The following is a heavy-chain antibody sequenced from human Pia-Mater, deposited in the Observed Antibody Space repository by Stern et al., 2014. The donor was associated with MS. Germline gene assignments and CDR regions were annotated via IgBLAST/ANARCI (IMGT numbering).Heavy chain of an antibody. CDR1: GYRFSDNW. J-gene: IGHJ5*02. V-gene: IGHV5-51*01. CDR3: ARHQSTLVNWFDT. Sequence: EMQLVEPGVEVKKPGESLKISCEASGYRFSDNWISWVRQMPGKGLEWIGMLYPGVSHTRYKPSVQGQVTISADKSTNTAFLQWDSLKAADTAIYYCARHQSTLVNWFDTWGQGTPVTVSS. D-gene: IGHD2-21*01. CDR2: LYPGVSHT.